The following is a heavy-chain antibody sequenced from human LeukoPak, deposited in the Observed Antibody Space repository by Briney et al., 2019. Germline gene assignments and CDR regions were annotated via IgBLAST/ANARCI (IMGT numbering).Heavy chain of an antibody. D-gene: IGHD5-18*01. J-gene: IGHJ5*02. CDR2: TYYRSKWYY. CDR3: AREDLQLLEYNWFDP. CDR1: GDSVSSNRAA. V-gene: IGHV6-1*01. Sequence: SQTLSLTCVISGDSVSSNRAAWNWIRQSPSRGLEWLGRTYYRSKWYYDYAPSVKSRITFNPDTSKNQFSLQLNSVTPEDTAVYYCAREDLQLLEYNWFDPWGQGTLVTVSS.